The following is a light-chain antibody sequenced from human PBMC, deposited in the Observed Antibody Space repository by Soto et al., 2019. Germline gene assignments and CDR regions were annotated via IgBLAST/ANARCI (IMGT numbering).Light chain of an antibody. CDR3: QKYNSAPLT. V-gene: IGKV1-27*01. Sequence: DVQMTQSPSSLSASVGARVTITCRASQGIAPYLAWFQQKPGKVPKLLIYATSTFQSGVPSRFSGSGSGTDFTLAISSLQPEDVATYYCQKYNSAPLTFGRGTKVEIK. J-gene: IGKJ4*01. CDR1: QGIAPY. CDR2: ATS.